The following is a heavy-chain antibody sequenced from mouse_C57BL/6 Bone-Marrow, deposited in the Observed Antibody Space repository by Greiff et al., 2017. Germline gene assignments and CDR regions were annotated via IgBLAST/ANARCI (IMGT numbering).Heavy chain of an antibody. CDR1: GFTFSDYG. J-gene: IGHJ4*01. CDR2: ISNLAYSI. CDR3: ASLTGTDAMDY. Sequence: EVKVEESGGGLVQPGGSLKLSCAASGFTFSDYGMAWVRQAPRKGPEWVAFISNLAYSIYYADTVTGRFTISRENAKNTLYLEMSSLRSEDTAMXYCASLTGTDAMDYWGQGTSVTVSS. V-gene: IGHV5-15*04. D-gene: IGHD4-1*01.